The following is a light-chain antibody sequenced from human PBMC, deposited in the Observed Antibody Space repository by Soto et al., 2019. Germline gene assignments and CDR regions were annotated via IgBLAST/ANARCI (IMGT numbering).Light chain of an antibody. CDR1: QSVSSSY. CDR3: QQYGSSPFT. Sequence: EIVLTQSPGTLSLSPGERATLSCRASQSVSSSYLAWYQQNPGQAPRLLIYGATSMATGIPDRFSGSGSGTDFTLTISRLEPEDFAVYYCQQYGSSPFTFGPGTKVDIK. J-gene: IGKJ3*01. CDR2: GAT. V-gene: IGKV3-20*01.